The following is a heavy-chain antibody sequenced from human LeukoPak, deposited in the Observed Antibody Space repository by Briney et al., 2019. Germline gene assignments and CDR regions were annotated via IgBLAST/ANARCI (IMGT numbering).Heavy chain of an antibody. V-gene: IGHV3-23*01. CDR3: AKCPGVVRGVIKNYYYYMDV. D-gene: IGHD3-10*01. CDR2: ISGSGGST. Sequence: GGSLRLSCAASGFTFSSYAMSWVRQAPGKGLEWVSAISGSGGSTYYADSVKGRFTISRDNSKNTLYLQMNSLIAEDTAVYYRAKCPGVVRGVIKNYYYYMDVWGKGTTVTVSS. CDR1: GFTFSSYA. J-gene: IGHJ6*03.